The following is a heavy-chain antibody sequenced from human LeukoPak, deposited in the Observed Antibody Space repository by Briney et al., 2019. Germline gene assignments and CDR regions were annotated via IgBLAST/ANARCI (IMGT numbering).Heavy chain of an antibody. V-gene: IGHV4-30-2*01. J-gene: IGHJ5*02. CDR3: ARGSGGFSSGWYRVSDWFDP. Sequence: SQTLSLTCAVSGGSISSGGDSWSWIRQPPGKGLEWIGYIYHGGSTYYNPSLKSRVTISVDRSKNQFSLKLSSVTAADTAVYYCARGSGGFSSGWYRVSDWFDPWGQGTLVTASS. D-gene: IGHD6-19*01. CDR1: GGSISSGGDS. CDR2: IYHGGST.